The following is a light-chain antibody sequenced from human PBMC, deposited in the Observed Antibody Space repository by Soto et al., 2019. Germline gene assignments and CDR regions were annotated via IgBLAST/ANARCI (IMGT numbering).Light chain of an antibody. CDR2: GAS. CDR1: QSISSNY. Sequence: EIVLTQSPGTLSLSPGERATLSCRASQSISSNYLTWYQQKPGQAPRLLIYGASSRATGIPDRFSGSGSGTDFTLIISRLEPEDLAVYYSQQYGSSPMYTFGQGTKLEIK. V-gene: IGKV3-20*01. CDR3: QQYGSSPMYT. J-gene: IGKJ2*01.